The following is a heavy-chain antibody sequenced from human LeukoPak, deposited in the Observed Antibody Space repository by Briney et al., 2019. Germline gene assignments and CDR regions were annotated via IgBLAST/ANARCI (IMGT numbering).Heavy chain of an antibody. D-gene: IGHD6-19*01. V-gene: IGHV4-59*12. Sequence: PSETLSLTCTVSGGSISSYYWSWIRQPPGKGLEWIGHIYYSGSTNYNPSLKSRVTISIDTSKNQFSLKLSSVTAADTAVYYCARTSSGWLTYWGQGTLVAVSS. CDR3: ARTSSGWLTY. CDR1: GGSISSYY. CDR2: IYYSGST. J-gene: IGHJ4*02.